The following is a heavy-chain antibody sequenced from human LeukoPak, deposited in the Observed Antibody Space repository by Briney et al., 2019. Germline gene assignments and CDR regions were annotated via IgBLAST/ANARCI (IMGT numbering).Heavy chain of an antibody. CDR1: GLTFSSYS. Sequence: GGSLRLPCAASGLTFSSYSMNWVRQAPGKGLEWVSSISSSSYIYYADSLKGRFTMSRDNAKNSLYLQMNSLRAEDMALYYCAKDGMRELLGGDFDYWGQGTLVTVSS. D-gene: IGHD1-26*01. CDR2: ISSSSYI. CDR3: AKDGMRELLGGDFDY. V-gene: IGHV3-21*04. J-gene: IGHJ4*02.